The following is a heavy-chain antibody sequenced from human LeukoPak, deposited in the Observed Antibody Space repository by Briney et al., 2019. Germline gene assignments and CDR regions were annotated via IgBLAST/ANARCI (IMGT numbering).Heavy chain of an antibody. CDR3: ARSGGYSYGADRGMDV. CDR1: GGSISSYY. V-gene: IGHV4-59*01. J-gene: IGHJ6*02. CDR2: IYYSGST. Sequence: SETLSLTCTVSGGSISSYYWSWIRQPPGKGLEWIGYIYYSGSTNCNPSLKSRVTISVDTSKNQFSLKLSSVTAADTAVYYCARSGGYSYGADRGMDVWGQGTTVTVSS. D-gene: IGHD5-18*01.